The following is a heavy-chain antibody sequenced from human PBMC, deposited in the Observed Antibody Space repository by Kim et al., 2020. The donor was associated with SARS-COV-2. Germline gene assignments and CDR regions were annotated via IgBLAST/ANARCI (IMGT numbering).Heavy chain of an antibody. J-gene: IGHJ6*02. D-gene: IGHD3-3*01. CDR2: INPSGGST. V-gene: IGHV1-46*01. Sequence: ASVKVSCKASGYTFTSYYMHWVRQAPGQGLEWMGIINPSGGSTSYAQKFQGRVTMTRDTSTSTVYMELSSLRSEDTAVYYCARVATIFGVVYGMDVWGQGTTVTVSS. CDR3: ARVATIFGVVYGMDV. CDR1: GYTFTSYY.